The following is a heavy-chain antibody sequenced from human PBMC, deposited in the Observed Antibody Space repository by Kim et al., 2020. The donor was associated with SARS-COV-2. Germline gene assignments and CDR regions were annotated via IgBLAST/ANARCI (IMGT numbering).Heavy chain of an antibody. J-gene: IGHJ3*02. CDR3: SRSALFRTFDI. V-gene: IGHV4-59*08. CDR1: GDSISSSY. D-gene: IGHD2-21*01. CDR2: IYYSGST. Sequence: SETLSLTCTVSGDSISSSYWSWIRQPPGTGLEWVGFIYYSGSTNNTPSLKTRVTISIDTSKNQYYLELSSVTAADTAVYYCSRSALFRTFDIWGQGTMVTVAS.